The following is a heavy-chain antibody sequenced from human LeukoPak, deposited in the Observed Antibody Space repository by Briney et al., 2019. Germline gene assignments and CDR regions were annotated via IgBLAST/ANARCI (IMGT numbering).Heavy chain of an antibody. CDR2: ISPDGSGT. CDR3: TRVLAGRSGLMDV. J-gene: IGHJ6*02. CDR1: GFSLSDYW. Sequence: AGGSLRLSCVVSGFSLSDYWMHWVRQVPGKGLVWVSRISPDGSGTTYGDSVKGRFTISRVSAKNTLYLQMNSLRAEDAAVYYCTRVLAGRSGLMDVWGRGTTVTVSS. V-gene: IGHV3-74*01. D-gene: IGHD2-8*02.